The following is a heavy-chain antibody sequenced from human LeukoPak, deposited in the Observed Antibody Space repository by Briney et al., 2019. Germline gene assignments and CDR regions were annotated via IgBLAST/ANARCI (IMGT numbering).Heavy chain of an antibody. V-gene: IGHV3-21*01. CDR1: GFTFSSYS. D-gene: IGHD4-23*01. J-gene: IGHJ2*01. CDR3: ARLSYGGNSRFWYFDF. Sequence: GGSLRLSCAASGFTFSSYSLNWVRQAPGKGLEWVSSISSSSSYIYHADSVKGRFTISRDNTKNSLYLQMNSLRAEGTAVYYCARLSYGGNSRFWYFDFWGRGTLVTVSS. CDR2: ISSSSSYI.